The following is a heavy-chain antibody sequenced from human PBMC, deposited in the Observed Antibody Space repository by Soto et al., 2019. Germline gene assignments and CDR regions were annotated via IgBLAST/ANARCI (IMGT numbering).Heavy chain of an antibody. CDR3: AKENTPDYGDYVDY. D-gene: IGHD4-17*01. CDR2: ISGSGTST. CDR1: GFTFSSYA. Sequence: GGSLRLSCAASGFTFSSYAMSWVRQSPGKGLKWISSISGSGTSTYYADSVKGRFTISRDNSKNTMYLQMNSLRAEDTALYFCAKENTPDYGDYVDYWGQGTLVTVSS. V-gene: IGHV3-23*01. J-gene: IGHJ4*02.